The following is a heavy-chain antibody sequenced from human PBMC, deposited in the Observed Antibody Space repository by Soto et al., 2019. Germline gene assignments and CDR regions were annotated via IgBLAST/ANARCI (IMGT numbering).Heavy chain of an antibody. D-gene: IGHD4-17*01. CDR1: GGSFSGYY. CDR2: INHSGST. J-gene: IGHJ3*02. CDR3: ARRLRPGAFDI. V-gene: IGHV4-34*01. Sequence: PSEMLSVTCAVYGGSFSGYYWSWIRQPPGKGLEWIGEINHSGSTNYNPSLKSRVTISVDTSKNQFSLKLSSVTAADTAVYYCARRLRPGAFDIWGQGTMVTVSS.